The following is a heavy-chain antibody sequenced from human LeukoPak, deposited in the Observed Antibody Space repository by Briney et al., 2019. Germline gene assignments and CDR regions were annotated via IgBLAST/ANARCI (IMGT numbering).Heavy chain of an antibody. CDR2: IYYSGNT. J-gene: IGHJ4*02. D-gene: IGHD6-6*01. Sequence: PSETLSLTCTVSRGSVNSNSYYWGWIRQPPGKGLEWIGTIYYSGNTYYNPSLESRVTISVDTSKNQFSVKLTSVTAADTAVYYCARDHEVSSSSFDYWGQGTLVTVSS. CDR1: RGSVNSNSYY. V-gene: IGHV4-39*07. CDR3: ARDHEVSSSSFDY.